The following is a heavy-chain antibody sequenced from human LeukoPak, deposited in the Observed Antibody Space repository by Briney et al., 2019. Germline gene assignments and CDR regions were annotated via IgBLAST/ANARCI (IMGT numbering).Heavy chain of an antibody. CDR2: IFYSGST. Sequence: PSETLSLTCTVSGGSISNSDYYWGWIRQPPGTGLECIGSIFYSGSTYYNPSLKSRVTISVDTSKNQFSLKLSSVTAADTAVYYCAGGREYGDIYDYWGQGTLVTVSS. J-gene: IGHJ4*02. CDR3: AGGREYGDIYDY. D-gene: IGHD4-17*01. V-gene: IGHV4-39*07. CDR1: GGSISNSDYY.